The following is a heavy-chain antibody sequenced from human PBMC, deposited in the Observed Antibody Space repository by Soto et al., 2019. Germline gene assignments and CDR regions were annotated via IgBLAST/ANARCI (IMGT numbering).Heavy chain of an antibody. CDR3: AIRITMVRGVISLDDY. CDR2: IYYSGST. CDR1: GGSISSSSYY. D-gene: IGHD3-10*01. V-gene: IGHV4-39*01. Sequence: QLQLQESGPGLVKPSETLSLTCTVSGGSISSSSYYWGWIRQPPGKGLELIGSIYYSGSTYYNPSLKSRVTISVDTSKNQFSLKLSSVTAADTAVYYCAIRITMVRGVISLDDYWGQGTLVTVSS. J-gene: IGHJ4*02.